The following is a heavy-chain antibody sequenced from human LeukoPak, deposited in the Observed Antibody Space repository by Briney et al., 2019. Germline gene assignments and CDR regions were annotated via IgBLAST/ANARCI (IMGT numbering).Heavy chain of an antibody. CDR1: GFTFSSYG. D-gene: IGHD6-19*01. J-gene: IGHJ4*02. Sequence: AGGSLRLSCAASGFTFSSYGMHWVRQAPGKGLEWVAVISYDGSNKYYADSVKGRFTISRDNSKNTLYLQMNSLRAEDTAVYYCAKAPGIAVAGSHFDYWGQGTLVTVSS. V-gene: IGHV3-30*18. CDR3: AKAPGIAVAGSHFDY. CDR2: ISYDGSNK.